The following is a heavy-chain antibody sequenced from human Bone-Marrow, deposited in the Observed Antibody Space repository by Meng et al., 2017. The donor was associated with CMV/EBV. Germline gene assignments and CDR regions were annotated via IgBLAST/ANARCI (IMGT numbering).Heavy chain of an antibody. CDR2: MNPNSDGT. Sequence: ASVKVSCKASGYTFTSYDINWVRQATGQGLEWMGWMNPNSDGTNYAQKFRGRVTVTRDTSISTAYMELTGLRSEDTAMYYCARDQGGQVLYDYWGQGTLVTVSS. V-gene: IGHV1-2*02. J-gene: IGHJ4*02. CDR1: GYTFTSYD. CDR3: ARDQGGQVLYDY. D-gene: IGHD2/OR15-2a*01.